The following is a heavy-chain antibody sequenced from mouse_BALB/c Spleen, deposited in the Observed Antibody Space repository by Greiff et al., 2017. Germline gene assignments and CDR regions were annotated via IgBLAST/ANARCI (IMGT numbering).Heavy chain of an antibody. Sequence: QVQLQQPGAELVRPGASVKLSCKASGYTFTSNWINWVKQRPGQGLEWIGNIYPSDSYTNYNQKFKDKATLTVDKSSSTAYMQLSSPTSEDSAVYYCTRVYYDYEGYAMDYWGQGTSVTVSS. D-gene: IGHD2-4*01. CDR2: IYPSDSYT. CDR1: GYTFTSNW. CDR3: TRVYYDYEGYAMDY. V-gene: IGHV1-69*02. J-gene: IGHJ4*01.